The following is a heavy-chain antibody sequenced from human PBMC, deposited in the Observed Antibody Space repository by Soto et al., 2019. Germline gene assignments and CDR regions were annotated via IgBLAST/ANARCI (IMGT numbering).Heavy chain of an antibody. J-gene: IGHJ4*02. CDR3: ARDRGDSSGWYGRFDY. CDR2: INAGNGNT. CDR1: GYTFTSYA. D-gene: IGHD6-19*01. Sequence: QVQLVQSGAEVKKPGASVKVSCKASGYTFTSYAMHWVRQAPGQRLEWMGWINAGNGNTKYSQKFQGRVTITRDTSASTAYMELGRLRSEDTAVYYCARDRGDSSGWYGRFDYWGQGALVTVSS. V-gene: IGHV1-3*01.